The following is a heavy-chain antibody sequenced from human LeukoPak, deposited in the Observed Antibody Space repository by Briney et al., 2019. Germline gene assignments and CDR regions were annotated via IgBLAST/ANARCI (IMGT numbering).Heavy chain of an antibody. Sequence: TSSETLSLTCTVSGGSISSSSYYWGWIRQPPGKGLEWIGSIYYSGSTNYNPSLKSRVTISVDTSKNQFSLKLSSVTAADTAVYYCARGWTDYVLGYNWFDPWAREPWSPSPQ. CDR3: ARGWTDYVLGYNWFDP. J-gene: IGHJ5*02. V-gene: IGHV4-39*07. CDR1: GGSISSSSYY. CDR2: IYYSGST. D-gene: IGHD3-3*02.